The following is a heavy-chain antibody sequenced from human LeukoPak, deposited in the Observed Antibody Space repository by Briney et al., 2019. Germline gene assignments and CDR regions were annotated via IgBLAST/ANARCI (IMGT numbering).Heavy chain of an antibody. Sequence: ASVKVSCKASGYNFTTFGISWVRQAPGQGLEWLGWISGHNGNTKYIQNVQGRITMTTDTSASTAHMELRSLTSDDTAVYYCTREGTASTGIGPYDFWGQGTLVTVSS. CDR3: TREGTASTGIGPYDF. CDR2: ISGHNGNT. V-gene: IGHV1-18*01. CDR1: GYNFTTFG. J-gene: IGHJ4*02. D-gene: IGHD6-13*01.